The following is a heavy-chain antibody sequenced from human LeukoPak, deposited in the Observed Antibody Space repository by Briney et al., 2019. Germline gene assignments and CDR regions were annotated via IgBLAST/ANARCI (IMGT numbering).Heavy chain of an antibody. CDR1: GGSISSYY. Sequence: SETLSLTCTVSGGSISSYYWSWIRQPAGKGLEWIGRIYTSGSTNYNPSLKSRVTMSVDTSKNQSSLKLSSVTAADTAVYYCARDFIVVPAADDAFDIWGQGTMVTVSS. D-gene: IGHD2-2*01. CDR3: ARDFIVVPAADDAFDI. V-gene: IGHV4-4*07. J-gene: IGHJ3*02. CDR2: IYTSGST.